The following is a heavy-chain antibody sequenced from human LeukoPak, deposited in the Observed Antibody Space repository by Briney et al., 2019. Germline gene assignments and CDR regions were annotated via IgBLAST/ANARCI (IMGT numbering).Heavy chain of an antibody. J-gene: IGHJ4*02. CDR1: GDSVSSNTAA. D-gene: IGHD6-19*01. Sequence: SQTLSLTCAISGDSVSSNTAAWNGIRQSPSRGLEWLGRTYYRSKWYYDYAVSLKSRITIYPDTSKNQFSLQLNSVTPEDTAVYYCATSTPSDWYPFDYWGQGTLVTVSS. CDR3: ATSTPSDWYPFDY. CDR2: TYYRSKWYY. V-gene: IGHV6-1*01.